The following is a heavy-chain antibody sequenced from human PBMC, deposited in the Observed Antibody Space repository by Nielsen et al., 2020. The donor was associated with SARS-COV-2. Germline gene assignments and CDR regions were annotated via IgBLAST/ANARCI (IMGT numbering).Heavy chain of an antibody. CDR1: GFTFSDYY. CDR2: IYSGGST. V-gene: IGHV3-53*05. Sequence: GESLKISCAASGFTFSDYYMSWVRQAPGKGLEWVSVIYSGGSTYYADSVKGRFTISRDNSKNTLYLQMNSLRSDDTAVYYCARSSRGYSYGVDYWGQGTLVTVSS. D-gene: IGHD5-18*01. J-gene: IGHJ4*02. CDR3: ARSSRGYSYGVDY.